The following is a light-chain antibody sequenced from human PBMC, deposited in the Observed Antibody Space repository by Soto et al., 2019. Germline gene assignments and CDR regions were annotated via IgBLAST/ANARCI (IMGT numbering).Light chain of an antibody. CDR2: GAS. CDR1: QTVGSSY. J-gene: IGKJ1*01. Sequence: EIVLTQSPGTLPLSPGERATLSCRASQTVGSSYLAWYQQRPGQAPRLLIYGASSRATGIPDRFSGSGSVTDFTLTISRLEPEDFAVFYCQQYSSSPWTFGQGTKVEI. CDR3: QQYSSSPWT. V-gene: IGKV3-20*01.